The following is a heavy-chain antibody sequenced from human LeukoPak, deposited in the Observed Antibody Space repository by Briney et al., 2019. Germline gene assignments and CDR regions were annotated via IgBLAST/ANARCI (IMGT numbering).Heavy chain of an antibody. D-gene: IGHD1-26*01. V-gene: IGHV3-74*01. J-gene: IGHJ3*02. CDR3: ARDGELGSPADAFDI. Sequence: GGSLRLSCAASGFTFSNYWMHWVRQAPGKGLVWVSRISSDESITSYADSVKGRFTISRDNAKNSLYLQMNSLRAEDTAVYYCARDGELGSPADAFDIWGQGTMVTVSS. CDR2: ISSDESIT. CDR1: GFTFSNYW.